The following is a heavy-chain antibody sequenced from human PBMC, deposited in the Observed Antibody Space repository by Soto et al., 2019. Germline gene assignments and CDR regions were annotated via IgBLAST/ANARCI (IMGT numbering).Heavy chain of an antibody. J-gene: IGHJ6*02. Sequence: QVQLVQSGAEVKKPGASVKVSCKASGYTFTSYGITWVRQAPGQGLEWLGWINGYNGNTNYAQKLQGRVTMTTDTSTSTAYMELSSLRSDDTAAYYCARMGDVPYYYYGMDVWGQGTTVTVSS. D-gene: IGHD3-16*01. CDR1: GYTFTSYG. CDR3: ARMGDVPYYYYGMDV. V-gene: IGHV1-18*01. CDR2: INGYNGNT.